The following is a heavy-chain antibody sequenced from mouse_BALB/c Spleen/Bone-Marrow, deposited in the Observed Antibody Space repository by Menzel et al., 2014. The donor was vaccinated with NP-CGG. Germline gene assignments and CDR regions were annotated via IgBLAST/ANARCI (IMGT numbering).Heavy chain of an antibody. CDR2: IRNKANGYTT. CDR1: GCTFTDYY. J-gene: IGHJ2*01. V-gene: IGHV7-3*02. Sequence: EVKVVESGGGLVQPGGSLRLSCATSGCTFTDYYMSWVRQPPGKALEWLGFIRNKANGYTTEYGASVKGRFTISRDNSQSILYLQMNALRAEDSATYYCARDRGGLLHDYWGQGTTLTVSS. D-gene: IGHD1-1*01. CDR3: ARDRGGLLHDY.